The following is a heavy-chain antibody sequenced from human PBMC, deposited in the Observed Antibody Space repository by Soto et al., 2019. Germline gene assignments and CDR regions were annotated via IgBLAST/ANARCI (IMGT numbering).Heavy chain of an antibody. CDR2: ISGSGGIT. J-gene: IGHJ4*02. Sequence: EVQLLESGGGLVQPGGSVRLSCAASGFTFSDYALSWVRQAPGKGLEWVSSISGSGGITYDADSVKGRFTSSRDNAKNTLYLQMNSRRLEDTAQYSCTKGAGVVIPVSLDYWGQGTVVTVSS. D-gene: IGHD2-21*01. V-gene: IGHV3-23*01. CDR1: GFTFSDYA. CDR3: TKGAGVVIPVSLDY.